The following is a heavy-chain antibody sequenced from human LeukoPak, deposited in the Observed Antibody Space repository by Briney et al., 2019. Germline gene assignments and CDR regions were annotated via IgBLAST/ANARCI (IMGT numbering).Heavy chain of an antibody. D-gene: IGHD2-2*01. Sequence: KPSETLSLTCTVSGGSINTDFWSWIRQPPGKGLEWIGYIHHSGRTSHNPSLRGRVTISLDTSENQFSLRLSSVTAADTAVYYCARQICTSSSCVNMDVWGKGTRVTVSS. J-gene: IGHJ6*03. CDR2: IHHSGRT. CDR3: ARQICTSSSCVNMDV. V-gene: IGHV4-59*08. CDR1: GGSINTDF.